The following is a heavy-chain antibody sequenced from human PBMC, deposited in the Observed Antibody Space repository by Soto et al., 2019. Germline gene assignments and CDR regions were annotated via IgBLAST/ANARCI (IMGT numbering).Heavy chain of an antibody. CDR1: GYTFTSYA. CDR2: INAGNGNT. Sequence: QVPLVQSGAEEKKPGASVKVSCKASGYTFTSYAMHWVRQAPGQRLEWMGWINAGNGNTTYSQKFQGRVTITRDTSASTAYMELSSLRSEATAVYYCARDPIYYGMDVWGQGTTVTVSS. CDR3: ARDPIYYGMDV. J-gene: IGHJ6*02. V-gene: IGHV1-3*05.